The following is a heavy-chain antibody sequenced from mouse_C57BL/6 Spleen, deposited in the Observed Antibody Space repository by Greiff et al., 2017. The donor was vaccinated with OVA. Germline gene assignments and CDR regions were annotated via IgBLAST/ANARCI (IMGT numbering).Heavy chain of an antibody. CDR3: AREGTTIDARDY. D-gene: IGHD2-4*01. V-gene: IGHV1-26*01. J-gene: IGHJ4*01. CDR2: INPNNGGT. CDR1: GYTFTDYY. Sequence: VQLQQSGPELVKPGASVKISCKASGYTFTDYYMNWVKQSHGKSLEWIGDINPNNGGTSYNQKFKGKATLTVDKSSSTAYMELRSLTSEDSAVYYCAREGTTIDARDYWGQGTSVTVSS.